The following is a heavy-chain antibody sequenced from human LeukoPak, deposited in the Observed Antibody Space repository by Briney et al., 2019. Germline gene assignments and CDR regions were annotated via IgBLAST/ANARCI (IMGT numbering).Heavy chain of an antibody. Sequence: ASVKVSCKASGYTFTSYAMHWVRQAPGQRLEWMGWINAGNGNTKYSQKFQGRVTITRDTSASTAYMELSSLRSEDTAVYYCAKSLVAGPEPDYWGQGTLVTVSS. J-gene: IGHJ4*02. CDR2: INAGNGNT. D-gene: IGHD6-19*01. CDR1: GYTFTSYA. CDR3: AKSLVAGPEPDY. V-gene: IGHV1-3*01.